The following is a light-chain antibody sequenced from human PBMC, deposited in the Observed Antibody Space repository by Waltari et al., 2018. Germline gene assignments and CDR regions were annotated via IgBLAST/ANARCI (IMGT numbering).Light chain of an antibody. CDR1: QSVSSS. CDR3: QQYNDLPMT. Sequence: EVVLTQSPGTLSLSPGETATLSCRASQSVSSSLAGYQQKPGQAPRLLIHGASNRATGIPDRFSGSGSRTEFTLTINRLEPEDFAVFYCQQYNDLPMTFGQGTKVEIK. CDR2: GAS. V-gene: IGKV3-20*01. J-gene: IGKJ1*01.